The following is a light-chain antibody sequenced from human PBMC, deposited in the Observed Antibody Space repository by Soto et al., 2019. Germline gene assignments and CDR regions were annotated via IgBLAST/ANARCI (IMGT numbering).Light chain of an antibody. V-gene: IGLV2-14*03. CDR1: SSDVGGYKY. CDR2: DIR. Sequence: QSALTQPASVSGSPGQSITISCTGTSSDVGGYKYVSWYHQHPGKAPKLMIYDIRNRPSGVSNRFSGSKSGNTASLTISGLQAEDEADYYCSSYTSSSTRVFVTGTKLTVL. CDR3: SSYTSSSTRV. J-gene: IGLJ1*01.